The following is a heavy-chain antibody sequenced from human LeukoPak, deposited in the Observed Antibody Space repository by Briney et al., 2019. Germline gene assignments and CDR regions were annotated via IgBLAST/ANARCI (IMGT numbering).Heavy chain of an antibody. CDR1: GGSFSGYY. CDR3: ARVGGSNHYYYGMDV. CDR2: IYYSGST. D-gene: IGHD5-12*01. J-gene: IGHJ6*02. V-gene: IGHV4-59*01. Sequence: PSETLSLTCAVYGGSFSGYYWSWIRQPPGKGLEWVGYIYYSGSTSYNPSLKSRVTISVDTSKNQFSLKLSSVTAADTAVYYCARVGGSNHYYYGMDVWGQGTTVTVSS.